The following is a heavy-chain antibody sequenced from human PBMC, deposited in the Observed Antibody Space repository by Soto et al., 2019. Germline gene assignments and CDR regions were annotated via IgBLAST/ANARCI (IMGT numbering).Heavy chain of an antibody. J-gene: IGHJ4*02. CDR3: ARGPTVVPAIPSDY. CDR1: GYTFTNFG. CDR2: ISGYNGNT. Sequence: QVQLVQSGPEVKKPGASVKVSCKASGYTFTNFGITWVRQAPGQGLEWVGWISGYNGNTNYAQKLQGRVTMTTDTSTSAAYMELMSLRSDDTAVYYCARGPTVVPAIPSDYWGQGTLVTVSS. V-gene: IGHV1-18*01. D-gene: IGHD2-15*01.